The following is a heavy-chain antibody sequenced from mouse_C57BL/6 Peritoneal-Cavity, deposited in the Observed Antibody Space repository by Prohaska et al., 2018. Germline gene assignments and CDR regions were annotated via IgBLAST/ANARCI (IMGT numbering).Heavy chain of an antibody. CDR1: GYTFTSYW. CDR3: ARGDYGSSYDY. V-gene: IGHV1-53*01. D-gene: IGHD1-1*01. Sequence: QVQLQQPGTELVKPGASVKLSCKASGYTFTSYWMHWVKQRPGQGLEWIGNINPSNGGTNYNEKFKSKATLTVDKSSSTACMQLSSLTSEDSAVYYWARGDYGSSYDYWGQGTTLTVSS. CDR2: INPSNGGT. J-gene: IGHJ2*01.